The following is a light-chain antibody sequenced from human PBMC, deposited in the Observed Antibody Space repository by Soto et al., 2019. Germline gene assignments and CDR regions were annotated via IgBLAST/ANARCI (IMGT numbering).Light chain of an antibody. CDR2: EVS. J-gene: IGLJ1*01. Sequence: QSALTQPASVSWSPGQSITISCTGTNSDVGSHNYVSWYQQHPGKAPKLMIYEVSKRPSGVSNRFSGSKSGNTASLTISGLQAEDEADYYCSSYTSSSTYVFGTGTKLTVL. CDR3: SSYTSSSTYV. CDR1: NSDVGSHNY. V-gene: IGLV2-14*01.